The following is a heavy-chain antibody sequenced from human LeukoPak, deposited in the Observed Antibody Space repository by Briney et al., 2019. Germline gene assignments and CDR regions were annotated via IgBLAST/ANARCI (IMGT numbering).Heavy chain of an antibody. Sequence: ASVKVSCKASGYTFTGYYMHWVRQAPGQGLEWMGWINPNSGGTNYAQKFQGRVTMTRDTSISTAYMELSRLRSDDTAVYYCARGSGYSNYYYYYYMDVWGKGTTVTVSS. V-gene: IGHV1-2*02. J-gene: IGHJ6*03. CDR2: INPNSGGT. CDR1: GYTFTGYY. CDR3: ARGSGYSNYYYYYYMDV. D-gene: IGHD3-3*01.